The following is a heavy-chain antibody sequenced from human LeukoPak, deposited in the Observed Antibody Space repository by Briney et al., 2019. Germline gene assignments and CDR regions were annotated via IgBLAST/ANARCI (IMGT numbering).Heavy chain of an antibody. CDR3: ARDLHYAFDI. V-gene: IGHV3-48*02. CDR1: GFTFSSSW. J-gene: IGHJ3*02. CDR2: ISWSSSTI. Sequence: PGGSLRLSCAASGFTFSSSWMNWVRQAPGKGLEWVSYISWSSSTIYYGDSVKGRFTISRDNAKNSLYLQMNSLRDEDTAVYYCARDLHYAFDIWGQGTMVTVSS.